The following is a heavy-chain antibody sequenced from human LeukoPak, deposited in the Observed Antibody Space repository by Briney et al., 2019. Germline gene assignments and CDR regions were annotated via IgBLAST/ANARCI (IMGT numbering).Heavy chain of an antibody. CDR3: ASRAHTYYYYGMDV. J-gene: IGHJ6*02. Sequence: ASVKVSRKASGGTFSSYAISWVRQAPGQGLEWMGGIIPIFGTANYAQKFQGRVTITADESTSTAYMELSSLRSEDTAVYYCASRAHTYYYYGMDVWGQGTTVIVSS. CDR2: IIPIFGTA. V-gene: IGHV1-69*13. CDR1: GGTFSSYA.